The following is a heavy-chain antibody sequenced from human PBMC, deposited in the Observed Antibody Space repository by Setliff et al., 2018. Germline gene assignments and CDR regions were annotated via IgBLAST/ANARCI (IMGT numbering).Heavy chain of an antibody. CDR2: INPNSGGT. D-gene: IGHD2-15*01. V-gene: IGHV1-2*04. J-gene: IGHJ4*02. Sequence: ASVKVSCKASGYTFTGYYMHWVRQAPGQGLEWMGWINPNSGGTNYAQKFQGWVTMTRDTSISTAYMELSRLRSDDTAVYYCARDLVGYCSGGSCYDWDYWGQGTLGTVS. CDR3: ARDLVGYCSGGSCYDWDY. CDR1: GYTFTGYY.